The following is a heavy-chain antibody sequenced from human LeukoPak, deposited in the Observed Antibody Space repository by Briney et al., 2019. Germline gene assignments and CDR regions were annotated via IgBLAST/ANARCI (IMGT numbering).Heavy chain of an antibody. J-gene: IGHJ4*02. V-gene: IGHV3-23*01. CDR3: AKVGGAVSGLFFDY. D-gene: IGHD6-19*01. CDR2: IIGSGGST. CDR1: GFTFSSYA. Sequence: GRSLRLSCAASGFTFSSYAMSWARQAPGKGMEWVSVIIGSGGSTYYADSVKGRFAISRDNSKNTLYLQMSGLRADDTAVYYCAKVGGAVSGLFFDYWGQGTLVTVSS.